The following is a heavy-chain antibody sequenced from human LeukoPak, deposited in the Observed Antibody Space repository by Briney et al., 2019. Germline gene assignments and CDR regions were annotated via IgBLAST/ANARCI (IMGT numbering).Heavy chain of an antibody. D-gene: IGHD3-3*01. CDR3: ARGKTPVLRFLEWLPYGMDV. Sequence: APAKGFCNASCYTFFSFGNSWGRQGPGQRVGGVGWISAFNCSTNYAQKLQGRVTMTTDTSTSTAYTELRSLRSDDTAVYYCARGKTPVLRFLEWLPYGMDVWGQGTTVTVSS. CDR2: ISAFNCST. J-gene: IGHJ6*02. V-gene: IGHV1-18*01. CDR1: CYTFFSFG.